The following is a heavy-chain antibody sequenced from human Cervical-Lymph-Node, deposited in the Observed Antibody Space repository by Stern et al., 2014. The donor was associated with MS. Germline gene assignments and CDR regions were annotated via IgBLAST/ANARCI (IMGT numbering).Heavy chain of an antibody. J-gene: IGHJ5*02. Sequence: QVQLVESGGGVVQPGRSLRLSCAASGFTFSSYGMHWVRQAPGKGLEWVAVIWYDGSNKYYADSVKGRFTISRDNSKNTLYLQMNSLRAEDTAVYYCARDNLPGGWFDPWGQGTLVTVSS. D-gene: IGHD3-16*01. CDR2: IWYDGSNK. CDR1: GFTFSSYG. V-gene: IGHV3-33*01. CDR3: ARDNLPGGWFDP.